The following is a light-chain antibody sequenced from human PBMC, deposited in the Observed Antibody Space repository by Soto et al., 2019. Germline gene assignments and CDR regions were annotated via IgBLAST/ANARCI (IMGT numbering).Light chain of an antibody. J-gene: IGKJ1*01. CDR1: QTVGVR. Sequence: EIVLTQSPATLSSSPGERATLSCRASQTVGVRLAWYQHKPGQAPRLIIYGASSRAAATPDRFSGSGSGTDFTLTISRLEPEDFAVYYCQQYGSSPRTFGQGTKVDIK. CDR2: GAS. V-gene: IGKV3-20*01. CDR3: QQYGSSPRT.